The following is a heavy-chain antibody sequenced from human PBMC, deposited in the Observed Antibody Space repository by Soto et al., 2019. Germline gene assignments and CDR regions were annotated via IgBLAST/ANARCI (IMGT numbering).Heavy chain of an antibody. CDR2: ISYSGST. CDR1: GGSISSYY. D-gene: IGHD2-2*01. Sequence: SETLSLTCSVSGGSISSYYWSWIRQPPGKGLEWFGYISYSGSTIYNPSLKSRVTISADTAKNQFSLKLSSVTAADTAVYYCARDACSSTSCYAGYYYYYMDVWGKGTTVTVSS. V-gene: IGHV4-59*01. J-gene: IGHJ6*03. CDR3: ARDACSSTSCYAGYYYYYMDV.